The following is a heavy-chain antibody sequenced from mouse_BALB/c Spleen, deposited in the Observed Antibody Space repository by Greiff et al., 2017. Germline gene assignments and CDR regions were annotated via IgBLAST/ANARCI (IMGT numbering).Heavy chain of an antibody. D-gene: IGHD2-1*01. V-gene: IGHV5-4*02. Sequence: EVMLVESGGGLVKPGGSLKLSCAASGFTFSDYYMYWVRQTPEKRLEWVATISDGGSYTYYPDSVKGRFTISRDNAKNNLYLQMSSLKSEDTAMYYCARTPYGNYVGAMDYWGQGTSVTVSS. J-gene: IGHJ4*01. CDR1: GFTFSDYY. CDR2: ISDGGSYT. CDR3: ARTPYGNYVGAMDY.